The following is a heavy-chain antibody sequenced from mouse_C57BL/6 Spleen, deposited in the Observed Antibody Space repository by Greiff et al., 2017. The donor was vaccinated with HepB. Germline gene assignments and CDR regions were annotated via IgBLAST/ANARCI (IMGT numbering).Heavy chain of an antibody. CDR1: GFNIKNTY. CDR3: ARAEDGYDEPGFAY. V-gene: IGHV14-3*01. J-gene: IGHJ3*01. Sequence: VQLQQSVAELVRPGASVKLSCTASGFNIKNTYMPWVKQRPEQGLEWIGRIAPANGNTKYAPKFQGTATITADTSSNTAYLQLSSLTSEDTAIYYCARAEDGYDEPGFAYWGQGTLVTVSA. CDR2: IAPANGNT. D-gene: IGHD2-2*01.